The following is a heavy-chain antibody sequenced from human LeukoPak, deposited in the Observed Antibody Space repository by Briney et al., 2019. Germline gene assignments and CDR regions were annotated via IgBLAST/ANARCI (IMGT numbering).Heavy chain of an antibody. J-gene: IGHJ6*04. CDR3: ARDRNDTLTGLELYYYYGMDV. D-gene: IGHD3-9*01. CDR1: GFTFSSYE. CDR2: ISSSGSTI. Sequence: PGGSLRLSCAASGFTFSSYEMNWVRQAPGKGLEWVSYISSSGSTIYYADSVKGRFTISRDNAKNSLYLQMNSLRAEDTAVYYCARDRNDTLTGLELYYYYGMDVWGKGTTVTVSS. V-gene: IGHV3-48*03.